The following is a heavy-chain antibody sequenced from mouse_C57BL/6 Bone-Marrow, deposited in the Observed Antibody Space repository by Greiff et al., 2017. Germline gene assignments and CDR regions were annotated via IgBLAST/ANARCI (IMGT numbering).Heavy chain of an antibody. D-gene: IGHD1-1*01. CDR3: TRSPITTSFYYAMDY. CDR1: GYTFTDYE. J-gene: IGHJ4*01. V-gene: IGHV1-15*01. CDR2: IDPETGGT. Sequence: VQLQQSGAELVRPGASVTLSCKASGYTFTDYEMHWVKQTPVHGLEWIGAIDPETGGTAYNQKFKGKAILTADKSSSTAYMELRSLTSEDSAVYYCTRSPITTSFYYAMDYWGQGTSVTVSS.